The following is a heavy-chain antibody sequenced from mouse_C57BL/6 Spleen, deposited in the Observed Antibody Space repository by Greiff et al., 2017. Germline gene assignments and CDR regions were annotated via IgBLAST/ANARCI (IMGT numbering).Heavy chain of an antibody. J-gene: IGHJ4*01. CDR2: IDPSDSYT. CDR3: ARRSTTVVYYYAMDY. D-gene: IGHD1-1*01. Sequence: GQGLEWIGEIDPSDSYTNYNQKFKGKATLTVDTSSSTAYMQLSSLTSEDSAVYYCARRSTTVVYYYAMDYWGQGTSVTVSS. V-gene: IGHV1-50*01.